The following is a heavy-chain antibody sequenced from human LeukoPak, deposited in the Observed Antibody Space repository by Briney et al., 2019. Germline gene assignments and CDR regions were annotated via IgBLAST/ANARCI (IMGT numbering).Heavy chain of an antibody. V-gene: IGHV4-59*01. J-gene: IGHJ4*02. CDR1: GGSISSYY. Sequence: SETLSLTCTVSGGSISSYYWSWTRQPPGKGLEWIGYIYYSGSTNYNPSLKSRVTISVDTSKNQFSLKLSSVTAADTAVYYCAKEGGGDQIDYWGQGTLVTVSS. D-gene: IGHD4-17*01. CDR2: IYYSGST. CDR3: AKEGGGDQIDY.